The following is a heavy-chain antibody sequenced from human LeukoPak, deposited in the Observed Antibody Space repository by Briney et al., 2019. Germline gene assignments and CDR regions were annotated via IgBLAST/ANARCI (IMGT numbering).Heavy chain of an antibody. J-gene: IGHJ4*02. CDR2: ISAYNGHT. D-gene: IGHD4-17*01. V-gene: IGHV1-18*01. CDR1: GYTFTSYG. Sequence: ASVKVSCKASGYTFTSYGISWVRQAPGQGLEWMGWISAYNGHTNYAQKFQGKFTMTTDTSTSTAYMELRSLRSDDTAVYYCARDLGASTVIFFDYWGQGTLVTVSS. CDR3: ARDLGASTVIFFDY.